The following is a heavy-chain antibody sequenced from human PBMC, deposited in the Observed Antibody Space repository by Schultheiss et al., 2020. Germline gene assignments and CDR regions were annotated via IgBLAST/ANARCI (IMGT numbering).Heavy chain of an antibody. CDR2: IKSKTDGGTT. CDR1: GFTFNYAF. V-gene: IGHV3-15*01. CDR3: TTIDCSGGSCSHDY. Sequence: GESLKISCAASGFTFNYAFMSWVRQAPGKGLEWVGRIKSKTDGGTTDYAAPVKGRFTISRDDSKNTLYLQMNSLKTEDTAVYYCTTIDCSGGSCSHDYWGQGTLVTVSS. J-gene: IGHJ4*02. D-gene: IGHD2-15*01.